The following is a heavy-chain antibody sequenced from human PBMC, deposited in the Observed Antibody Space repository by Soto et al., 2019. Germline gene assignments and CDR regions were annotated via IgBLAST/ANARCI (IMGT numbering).Heavy chain of an antibody. CDR1: GFTVTNKY. Sequence: EVQLVESGGGLIQPGGSLRLSCAASGFTVTNKYMTWVRQAPGKGLEWVSLIYSGGATSYADSVKGRFTISRDNSKDILYLQMNSLRAEDTALYYCARVDYGDHGLYFDLWGRGTLVTVSS. D-gene: IGHD4-17*01. CDR2: IYSGGAT. J-gene: IGHJ2*01. CDR3: ARVDYGDHGLYFDL. V-gene: IGHV3-53*01.